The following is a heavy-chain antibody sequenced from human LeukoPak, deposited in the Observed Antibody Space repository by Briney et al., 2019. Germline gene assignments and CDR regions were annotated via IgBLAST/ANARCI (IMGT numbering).Heavy chain of an antibody. CDR1: GYTFTSYW. J-gene: IGHJ4*02. CDR2: IYPGDSDT. CDR3: ARFPPHYYDSSGYFIDY. V-gene: IGHV5-51*01. D-gene: IGHD3-22*01. Sequence: GESLKISCKGSGYTFTSYWIGWVRQMPGKGLEWMGIIYPGDSDTRYSPSFQGQVTISADKSISTAYLQWSSLKASDTAMYYCARFPPHYYDSSGYFIDYWGQGTLVTVSS.